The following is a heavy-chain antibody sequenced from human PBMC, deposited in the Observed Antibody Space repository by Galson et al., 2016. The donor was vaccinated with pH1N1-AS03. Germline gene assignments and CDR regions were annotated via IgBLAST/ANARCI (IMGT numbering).Heavy chain of an antibody. Sequence: SLRLSCAASGFTFHDYTMHWVRQGPGKGLEWVSGIDRNSGTIGYTDSVKGRFTISRDNAKNSLYLEMNSLRAEDTALYYCAKSPGYCSAGSCSDQGYFDYWGQGTLVTVSS. V-gene: IGHV3-9*01. CDR1: GFTFHDYT. D-gene: IGHD2-15*01. J-gene: IGHJ4*02. CDR3: AKSPGYCSAGSCSDQGYFDY. CDR2: IDRNSGTI.